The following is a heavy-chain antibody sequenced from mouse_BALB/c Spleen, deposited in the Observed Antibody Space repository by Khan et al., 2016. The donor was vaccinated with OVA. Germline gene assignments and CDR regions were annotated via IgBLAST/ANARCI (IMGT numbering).Heavy chain of an antibody. CDR1: GYSFTTYY. J-gene: IGHJ3*01. D-gene: IGHD2-13*01. Sequence: VQLKESGPELMTPGASVKISCKASGYSFTTYYIHWVKQSHGQSLEWIGYIDPFNGGTNYNQKFEGKATLTVDESSSTAYMHLSSLTSEDSAVYFCTRLGTTAWLAYWGQGTLVTVSA. CDR3: TRLGTTAWLAY. CDR2: IDPFNGGT. V-gene: IGHV1S135*01.